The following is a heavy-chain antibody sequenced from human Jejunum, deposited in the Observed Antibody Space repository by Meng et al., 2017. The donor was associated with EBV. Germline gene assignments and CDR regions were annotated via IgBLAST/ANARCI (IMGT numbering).Heavy chain of an antibody. D-gene: IGHD5-12*01. J-gene: IGHJ4*02. CDR1: GYTFIDYH. V-gene: IGHV1-46*01. CDR3: VGEIVAPYSFDQ. CDR2: LNPNNGAT. Sequence: QWQLVQSGAEVKKPGASVKLSCKTSGYTFIDYHVHWVRQAPGQGLEWMGILNPNNGATSYAQRIRGRVTMTRDTSTSTVYMELSSLRSEDTALYYCVGEIVAPYSFDQWGQGTLVTVSS.